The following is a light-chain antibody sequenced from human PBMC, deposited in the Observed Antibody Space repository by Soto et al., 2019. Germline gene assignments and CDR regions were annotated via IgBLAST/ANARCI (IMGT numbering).Light chain of an antibody. CDR1: QGISLF. J-gene: IGKJ4*01. V-gene: IGKV1-9*01. CDR3: QQLKSSPLT. Sequence: DIQLTQSPSFLSASVRDTVSITCRASQGISLFLAWYQQRPGKAPDLLIYAASSLESGVPSRFSGSGSGTEFTLTITSLQPEDFATYYCQQLKSSPLTFGGGTKVEIK. CDR2: AAS.